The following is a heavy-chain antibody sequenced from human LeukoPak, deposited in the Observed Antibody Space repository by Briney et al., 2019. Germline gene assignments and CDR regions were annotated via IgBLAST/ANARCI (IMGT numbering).Heavy chain of an antibody. V-gene: IGHV4-38-2*01. Sequence: PSETLALTCAVSGYSISRGSYWGWIRQPPGKGLEWIGSIYRSGSTYYNPSLKTRGTISVDTSKNQFSLKLSSVTAADTAVYYCARAPYDYGDYDYWGQGTLVTGSS. D-gene: IGHD4-17*01. CDR3: ARAPYDYGDYDY. CDR1: GYSISRGSY. CDR2: IYRSGST. J-gene: IGHJ4*02.